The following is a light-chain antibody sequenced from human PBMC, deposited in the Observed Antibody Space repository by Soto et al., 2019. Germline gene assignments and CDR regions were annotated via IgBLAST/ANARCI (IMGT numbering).Light chain of an antibody. CDR3: QQYGSSTGIT. CDR1: QSVSSSY. Sequence: EIVLTQSPGTLSLSPGERATLSCRASQSVSSSYLAWYQQKPGQAPRLLIYGASSRATGIPDRFSGSGSGTDFTLTISRLEPEDFAVYYCQQYGSSTGITFGGGTQVEIK. V-gene: IGKV3-20*01. J-gene: IGKJ4*01. CDR2: GAS.